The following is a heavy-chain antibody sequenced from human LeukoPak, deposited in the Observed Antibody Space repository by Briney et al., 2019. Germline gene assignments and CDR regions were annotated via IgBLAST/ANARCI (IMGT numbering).Heavy chain of an antibody. Sequence: SETLSLTCAVYGGSFSGYYWSWIRQPPGKGLEWIREINHSGSTNYNPSLKSRVTISVDTSKNQFSLKLSSVTAADTVVYYCARERRRELRFLEWLPDYFDYWGQGTLVTVSS. CDR2: INHSGST. V-gene: IGHV4-34*01. D-gene: IGHD3-3*01. CDR3: ARERRRELRFLEWLPDYFDY. CDR1: GGSFSGYY. J-gene: IGHJ4*02.